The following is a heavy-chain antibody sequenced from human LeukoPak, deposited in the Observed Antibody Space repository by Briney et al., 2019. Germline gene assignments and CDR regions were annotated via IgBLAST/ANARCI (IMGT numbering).Heavy chain of an antibody. Sequence: QPGGSLRLSCAASGFTFSSYAMSWVRQAPGKGLEWVSAISGSGGSTYYADSVKGRFTISRDNSKNTLYLQMNSLRAEDTAVYYCAKGYGSGSYLPPDAFDIWGQGTMVTVSS. J-gene: IGHJ3*02. CDR2: ISGSGGST. V-gene: IGHV3-23*01. CDR3: AKGYGSGSYLPPDAFDI. CDR1: GFTFSSYA. D-gene: IGHD3-10*01.